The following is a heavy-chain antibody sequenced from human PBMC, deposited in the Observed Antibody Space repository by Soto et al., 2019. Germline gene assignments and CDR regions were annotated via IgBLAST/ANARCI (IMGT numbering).Heavy chain of an antibody. D-gene: IGHD5-12*01. Sequence: EVQLLESGGGLVQPGGSLRLSCAASGFTFRSYAMSWVRQAPGKGLEWVSAVSASGTGTYYSDSVKGRFTIPRDNSKNTLYLQMNGLRGEDTAVYYCAKQATHFYYYDMDVWGQGTTVTVSS. J-gene: IGHJ6*02. CDR2: VSASGTGT. V-gene: IGHV3-23*01. CDR3: AKQATHFYYYDMDV. CDR1: GFTFRSYA.